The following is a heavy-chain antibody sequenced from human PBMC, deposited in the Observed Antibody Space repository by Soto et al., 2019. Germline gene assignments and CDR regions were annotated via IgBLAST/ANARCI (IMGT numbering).Heavy chain of an antibody. CDR3: ASGQEYGGNSDAFDI. V-gene: IGHV1-69*14. D-gene: IGHD4-17*01. J-gene: IGHJ3*02. Sequence: QVQLVQSGAEVKKPGSSVKVSCKASGGTFSTSSINWLRQAPGQRPEWMGNILPIFGTADYAQKFRDRVTITADKSTNTAYMELRSLFSEDAAVYYCASGQEYGGNSDAFDIWGQGTVVTGSS. CDR1: GGTFSTSS. CDR2: ILPIFGTA.